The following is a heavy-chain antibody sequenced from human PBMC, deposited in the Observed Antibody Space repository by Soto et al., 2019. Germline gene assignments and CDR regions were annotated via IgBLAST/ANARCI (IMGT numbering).Heavy chain of an antibody. CDR3: ARRAFGSSRSFDI. CDR1: GFAFSSHP. J-gene: IGHJ3*02. Sequence: GSLRLSCAASGFAFSSHPMSWVRQAPERGLEWVSGISDSGGLTYNADSVKGRFTISRDNSKNTLYLQMNSLRAEDTALYYCARRAFGSSRSFDIWGQVTMVTVSS. CDR2: ISDSGGLT. V-gene: IGHV3-23*01. D-gene: IGHD6-6*01.